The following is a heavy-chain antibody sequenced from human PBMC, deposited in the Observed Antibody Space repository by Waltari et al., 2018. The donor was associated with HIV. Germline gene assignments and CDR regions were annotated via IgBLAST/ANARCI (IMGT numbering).Heavy chain of an antibody. D-gene: IGHD2-2*01. J-gene: IGHJ4*02. CDR3: ATSRTFDY. CDR2: IKQDGSEK. Sequence: EVLLVESGGGLVQPGGSLRPSCTASGFMFPSYWMSWVRQAPGKGLEWVANIKQDGSEKYYVDSVKGRFTISRDNAKNSLYLQMNSLRAEDTAMYYCATSRTFDYWGQGTLVTVSS. CDR1: GFMFPSYW. V-gene: IGHV3-7*01.